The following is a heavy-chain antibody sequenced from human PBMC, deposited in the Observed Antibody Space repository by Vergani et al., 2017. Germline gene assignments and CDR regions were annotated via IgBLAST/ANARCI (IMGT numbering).Heavy chain of an antibody. J-gene: IGHJ4*02. CDR3: ASSETYYYDSSVYALPPA. CDR1: GFTFSSYS. CDR2: ISSSSSYI. V-gene: IGHV3-21*01. Sequence: EVQLVESGGGLVKPGGSLRLSCAASGFTFSSYSMNWVRQAPGKGLEWVSSISSSSSYIYYADSVKGRFTISRDNAKNSLYMQMNSLRAEDTAVYYCASSETYYYDSSVYALPPAWGQGTLVTVSS. D-gene: IGHD3-22*01.